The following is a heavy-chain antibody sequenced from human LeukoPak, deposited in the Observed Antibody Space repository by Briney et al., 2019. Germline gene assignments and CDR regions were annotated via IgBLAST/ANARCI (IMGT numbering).Heavy chain of an antibody. Sequence: PGRSLRLSCAASGFTFRNYGTHWVRQAPGKGLDWVAVISYDGSNKYYADSVKGRFTIARDNSKNRLYLQMNSLRAEDTAVYYCAKVRYFGPSAFDIWGQGTMVTVSS. D-gene: IGHD3-9*01. CDR3: AKVRYFGPSAFDI. J-gene: IGHJ3*02. CDR2: ISYDGSNK. V-gene: IGHV3-30*18. CDR1: GFTFRNYG.